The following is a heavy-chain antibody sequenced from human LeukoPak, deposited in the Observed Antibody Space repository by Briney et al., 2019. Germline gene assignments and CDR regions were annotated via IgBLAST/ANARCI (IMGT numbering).Heavy chain of an antibody. D-gene: IGHD2-15*01. J-gene: IGHJ4*02. V-gene: IGHV1-2*02. CDR3: ARGIIGYYFDY. Sequence: ASVKVSCKASGYTFTGHYMHWVRQAPGQGLEWMGWINPNSGGTNYAQKFQGRVSMTGDTSISTSYMELSRLSSDDTAVYYCARGIIGYYFDYWGQGTLVTVSS. CDR2: INPNSGGT. CDR1: GYTFTGHY.